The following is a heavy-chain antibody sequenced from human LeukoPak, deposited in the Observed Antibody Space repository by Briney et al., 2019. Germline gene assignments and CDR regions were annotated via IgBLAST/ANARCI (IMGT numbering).Heavy chain of an antibody. V-gene: IGHV4-34*01. Sequence: NPSETLSLTCTVSGGSISSYYWSWIRQPPGKGLEWIGEINHSGSTNYNPSLKSRVTISVDTSKNQFSLKLSSVAAADTAAYYCARAVYGGNYGGYYMDVWGKGTTVTVSS. CDR1: GGSISSYY. D-gene: IGHD4-23*01. J-gene: IGHJ6*03. CDR3: ARAVYGGNYGGYYMDV. CDR2: INHSGST.